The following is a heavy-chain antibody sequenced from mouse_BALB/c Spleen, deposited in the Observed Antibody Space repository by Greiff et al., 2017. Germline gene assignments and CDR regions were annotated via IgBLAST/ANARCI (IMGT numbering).Heavy chain of an antibody. CDR3: ARHTATYAMDY. J-gene: IGHJ4*01. Sequence: EVQLVESGGDLVKPGGSLKLSCAASGFTFSSYGMSWVRQTPDKRLEWVATISSGGSYTYYPDSVKGRFTISRDNAKNTLYLQRSSLKSEDTAMYYCARHTATYAMDYWGQGTSVTVSA. D-gene: IGHD1-2*01. CDR2: ISSGGSYT. CDR1: GFTFSSYG. V-gene: IGHV5-6*01.